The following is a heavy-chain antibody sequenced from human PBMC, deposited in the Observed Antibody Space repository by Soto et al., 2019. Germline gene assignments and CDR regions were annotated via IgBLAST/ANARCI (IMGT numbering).Heavy chain of an antibody. CDR3: ARFYVVAATSTDYCYGMDV. CDR1: GYSFTSYW. J-gene: IGHJ6*02. Sequence: GESLKISCKGSGYSFTSYWIGWVRQMPGKGLEWMGIIYPGDSDTRYSPSFQGQVTISADKSISTAYLQWSSLKASDTAMYYCARFYVVAATSTDYCYGMDVWGQGNTVTVSS. V-gene: IGHV5-51*01. CDR2: IYPGDSDT. D-gene: IGHD2-15*01.